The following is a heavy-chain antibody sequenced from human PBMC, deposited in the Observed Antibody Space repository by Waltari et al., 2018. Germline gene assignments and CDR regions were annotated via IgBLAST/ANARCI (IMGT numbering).Heavy chain of an antibody. D-gene: IGHD6-13*01. CDR2: IIRNFEAA. CDR1: GGSFSTYA. Sequence: QVQLVQSGAEVKKPGSSVKVSCKASGGSFSTYAITWVRQAPGQGLEWMGGIIRNFEAANYAQKFQERVTMTTDGSMTTAYMELSSLTSEDTAVYYCARGGLYGQQLLESAFEIWGQGTKVTVAS. J-gene: IGHJ3*02. V-gene: IGHV1-69*05. CDR3: ARGGLYGQQLLESAFEI.